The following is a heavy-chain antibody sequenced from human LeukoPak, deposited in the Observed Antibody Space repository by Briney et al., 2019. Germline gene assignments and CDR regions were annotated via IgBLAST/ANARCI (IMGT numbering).Heavy chain of an antibody. CDR2: ISWKSGSI. V-gene: IGHV3-9*01. CDR1: GFRFDDYS. Sequence: PGRSLRLSCAASGFRFDDYSMHWVRQAPGKGLEWVSGISWKSGSIGYADSAKGRFTISRDNAKSSLYPQMNSLRPEDTALYYCAKDRTTVAIGAFDVWGQGTMVSVSS. CDR3: AKDRTTVAIGAFDV. J-gene: IGHJ3*01. D-gene: IGHD4-23*01.